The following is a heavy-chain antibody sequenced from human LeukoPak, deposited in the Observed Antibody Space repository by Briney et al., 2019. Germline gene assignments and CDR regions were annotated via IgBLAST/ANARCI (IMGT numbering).Heavy chain of an antibody. D-gene: IGHD3-10*01. CDR1: GGTFSSYA. J-gene: IGHJ3*02. Sequence: SVKVSCKASGGTFSSYAISWVRQAPGQGLEWMGGIIPIFGTANYAQKFQGRVTITADESTSTAYMELSSLRSEDTAVYYCARPITMVRGVIQWDAFDIWGQGTMVTVSS. CDR3: ARPITMVRGVIQWDAFDI. CDR2: IIPIFGTA. V-gene: IGHV1-69*13.